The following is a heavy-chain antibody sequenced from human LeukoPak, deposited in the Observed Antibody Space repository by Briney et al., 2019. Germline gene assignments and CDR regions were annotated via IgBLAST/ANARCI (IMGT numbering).Heavy chain of an antibody. D-gene: IGHD2-2*01. Sequence: PGGSLRLSCAASGFTFSSYSMNWVRQAPGKGLEWVSYISSSSSTIYYADSVKGRFTISRDNAKNSLYLQMNSLRAEDTAVYYCARDRCSSTSCHDAFDIWGQGTMVTVSS. CDR2: ISSSSSTI. CDR3: ARDRCSSTSCHDAFDI. V-gene: IGHV3-48*04. CDR1: GFTFSSYS. J-gene: IGHJ3*02.